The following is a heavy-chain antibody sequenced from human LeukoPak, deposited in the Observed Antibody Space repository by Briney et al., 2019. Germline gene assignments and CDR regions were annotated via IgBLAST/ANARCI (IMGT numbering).Heavy chain of an antibody. CDR2: IYYSGST. Sequence: SETLSLTCTVSGGSISSYYWSWIRQPPGKGLEWIGYIYYSGSTNYNPSLKSRVTISVDTSKNQFSLKLSSVTAADTAVHYCARDRGYCSSTSCYVRRNDAFDIWGQGTMVTVSS. V-gene: IGHV4-59*01. J-gene: IGHJ3*02. CDR1: GGSISSYY. CDR3: ARDRGYCSSTSCYVRRNDAFDI. D-gene: IGHD2-2*01.